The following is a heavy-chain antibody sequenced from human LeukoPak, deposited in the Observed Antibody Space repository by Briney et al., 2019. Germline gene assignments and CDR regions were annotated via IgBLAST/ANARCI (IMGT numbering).Heavy chain of an antibody. CDR1: GFTFSSYA. CDR3: GKGESQRCGFYYGGGGGWFDY. J-gene: IGHJ4*02. Sequence: GGSLRLSCAASGFTFSSYAMSWVRQAPGKGLEWVSAISGSGGSTYYADSVKGRFTISRDNSKNTLYLQMNSLRAEDTAVYYCGKGESQRCGFYYGGGGGWFDYWGQGTLVTVSS. D-gene: IGHD3-22*01. V-gene: IGHV3-23*01. CDR2: ISGSGGST.